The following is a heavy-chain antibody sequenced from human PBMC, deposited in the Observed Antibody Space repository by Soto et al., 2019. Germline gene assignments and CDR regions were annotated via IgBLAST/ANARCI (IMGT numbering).Heavy chain of an antibody. V-gene: IGHV3-53*01. CDR3: ARDRVESGYPEYFQH. J-gene: IGHJ1*01. CDR1: GFTVSSNY. CDR2: IYSGGST. Sequence: GGSLRLSCAASGFTVSSNYMSWVRPAPGKGLEWVSVIYSGGSTYYADSVKGRFTISRDNSKNTLYLQMNSLRAEDTAVYYCARDRVESGYPEYFQHWGQGTLVTVS. D-gene: IGHD3-22*01.